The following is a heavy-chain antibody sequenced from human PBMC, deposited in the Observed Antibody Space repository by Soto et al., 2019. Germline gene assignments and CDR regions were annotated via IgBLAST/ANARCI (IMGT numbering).Heavy chain of an antibody. D-gene: IGHD4-17*01. V-gene: IGHV1-2*04. CDR1: GYTFTGYY. Sequence: QVQLVQSGAEVKKPGASVKVSCKASGYTFTGYYMHWVRQAPGQGLEWMGWINPNSGGTNYAQKFQGWVTMTRDTSISTAYMELSRMRSDDTAVYYCARVHGDYTYYGMDVWGQGTTVTVSS. J-gene: IGHJ6*02. CDR2: INPNSGGT. CDR3: ARVHGDYTYYGMDV.